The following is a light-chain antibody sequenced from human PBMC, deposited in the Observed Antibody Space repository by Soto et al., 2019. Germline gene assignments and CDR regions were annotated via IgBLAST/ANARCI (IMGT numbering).Light chain of an antibody. CDR1: QDIRDE. CDR3: QHYNSYSEA. CDR2: SAS. J-gene: IGKJ1*01. Sequence: AIQMTQSPSSLSASEGDRVIITCRASQDIRDELGWYQQIPGKAPKLLIYSASTLQSGVPSRFSGSGSGTDFTLTISSLQPEDFATYYCQHYNSYSEAFGQGTKVELK. V-gene: IGKV1-6*01.